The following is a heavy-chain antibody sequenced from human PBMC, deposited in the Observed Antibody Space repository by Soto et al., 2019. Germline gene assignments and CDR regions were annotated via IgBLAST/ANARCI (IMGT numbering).Heavy chain of an antibody. CDR2: ISYDGSNK. J-gene: IGHJ3*02. CDR1: GFTFSSYA. Sequence: GGSLRLSCAASGFTFSSYAMHWVRQAPGKGLEWVAVISYDGSNKYYADSVKGRFTISRDNSKNTLYLQMNSLRAEDTAVYYCARDWGEDAYCGGDCYSDDAFDIWGQGTMVTVSS. D-gene: IGHD2-21*02. CDR3: ARDWGEDAYCGGDCYSDDAFDI. V-gene: IGHV3-30-3*01.